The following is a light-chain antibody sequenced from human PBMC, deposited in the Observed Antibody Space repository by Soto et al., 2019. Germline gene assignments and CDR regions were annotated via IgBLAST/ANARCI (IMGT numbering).Light chain of an antibody. V-gene: IGKV1-33*01. CDR2: DAS. CDR3: QQFHTLPMYA. J-gene: IGKJ2*01. CDR1: QDIVNH. Sequence: DIPMTQSPSSLSASVGDRVTITCQASQDIVNHLNWFQQKPGRAPKLLIYDASILEAGVPSRFSGRGSETDFTFTISSLQPEDSATYFCQQFHTLPMYALGQGTKLEI.